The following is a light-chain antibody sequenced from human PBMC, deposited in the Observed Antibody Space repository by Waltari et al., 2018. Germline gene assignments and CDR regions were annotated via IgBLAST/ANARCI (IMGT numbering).Light chain of an antibody. V-gene: IGKV1-39*01. Sequence: IQSTQSTSSLSASVGDRVTITCRASQSITSYLNWHHQKPGKAPKALIYVASSLHSGVPSRFSGSGSGTDFTLTISSLQPEDSGTYYCQQSFNTPPTFGQGTKVEI. CDR3: QQSFNTPPT. CDR1: QSITSY. J-gene: IGKJ1*01. CDR2: VAS.